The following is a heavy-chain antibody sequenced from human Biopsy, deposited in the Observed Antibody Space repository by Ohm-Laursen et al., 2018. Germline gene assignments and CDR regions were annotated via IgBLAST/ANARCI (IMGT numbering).Heavy chain of an antibody. Sequence: ASVKVSCKASGGTFSSFGISWVRQAPGQGLEWLGEINSMFGTTNYAQTFQGRVTITADESTSTAYMEVSSLRSEDTAVYYCAKRGVERGRPLAYWGQGTLVTVSS. D-gene: IGHD1-1*01. J-gene: IGHJ4*02. CDR3: AKRGVERGRPLAY. CDR1: GGTFSSFG. V-gene: IGHV1-69*13. CDR2: INSMFGTT.